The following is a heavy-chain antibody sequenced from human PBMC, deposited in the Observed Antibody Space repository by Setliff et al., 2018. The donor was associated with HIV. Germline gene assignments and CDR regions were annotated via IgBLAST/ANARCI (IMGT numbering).Heavy chain of an antibody. CDR2: IHPGNSKT. CDR3: ARGGAGATSYFDS. V-gene: IGHV5-51*01. Sequence: HGESLKISCKGYGYSFSSHWIGWVRQMPGKGLEWMAIIHPGNSKTIYSPSFQGQVTISADESITTAYLQWKSLKASDTALYYCARGGAGATSYFDSWGQGTLVTVSS. CDR1: GYSFSSHW. D-gene: IGHD6-25*01. J-gene: IGHJ4*02.